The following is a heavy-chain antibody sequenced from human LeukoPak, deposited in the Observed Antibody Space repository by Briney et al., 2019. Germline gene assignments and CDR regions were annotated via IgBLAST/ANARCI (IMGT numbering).Heavy chain of an antibody. CDR3: ARVPQKYCSGGSCYPSSFDY. CDR2: INPSGGST. J-gene: IGHJ4*02. Sequence: ASVKVSCKASGYTFTSYYMHWVRQAPGQGLEWMGIINPSGGSTSYAQKFQGRVTMTRDTSTSTVYMELSSLRSEDTAVYYCARVPQKYCSGGSCYPSSFDYWGQGTLVTVSS. CDR1: GYTFTSYY. D-gene: IGHD2-15*01. V-gene: IGHV1-46*01.